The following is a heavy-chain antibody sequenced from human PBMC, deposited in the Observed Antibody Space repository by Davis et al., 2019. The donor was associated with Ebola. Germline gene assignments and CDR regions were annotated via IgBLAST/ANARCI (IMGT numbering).Heavy chain of an antibody. V-gene: IGHV3-73*01. J-gene: IGHJ4*02. CDR3: TRASEGSSREV. Sequence: GESLKISCAASGFTFSSYSMNWVRQASGKGLEWVGRIRSKANSYATAYAASVKGRFTISRDDSKNTAYLQMNSLKTEDTAVYYCTRASEGSSREVWGQGTLVTVS. CDR2: IRSKANSYAT. CDR1: GFTFSSYS. D-gene: IGHD5-24*01.